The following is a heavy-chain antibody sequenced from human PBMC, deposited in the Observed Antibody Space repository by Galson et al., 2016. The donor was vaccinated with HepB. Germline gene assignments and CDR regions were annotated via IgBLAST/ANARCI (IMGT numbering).Heavy chain of an antibody. V-gene: IGHV3-48*02. CDR2: ISSSSGTI. Sequence: SLRLSCAASGFTFSTYTMNWVRQAPGKGLGWVSYISSSSGTIYYVDSVTGRFTISRDNAKNSLYLQMNSLRDEDTAVYFCARATDVPSGYRGGIFDMWGQGTVVTVSS. CDR1: GFTFSTYT. J-gene: IGHJ3*02. CDR3: ARATDVPSGYRGGIFDM. D-gene: IGHD6-13*01.